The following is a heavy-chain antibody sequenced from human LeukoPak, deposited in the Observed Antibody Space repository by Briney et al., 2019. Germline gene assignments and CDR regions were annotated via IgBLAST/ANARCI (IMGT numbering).Heavy chain of an antibody. J-gene: IGHJ4*02. CDR3: AAARAVRGAGDH. Sequence: AASVKVSCKASGFTFTSSAMQWVRQARGQRLEWIGWIVVGSGNTNYAQKFQERVTITRDMSTSTAYMELSSLRSEDTAVYYCAAARAVRGAGDHWGQGTLVTVSS. D-gene: IGHD3-10*01. V-gene: IGHV1-58*02. CDR2: IVVGSGNT. CDR1: GFTFTSSA.